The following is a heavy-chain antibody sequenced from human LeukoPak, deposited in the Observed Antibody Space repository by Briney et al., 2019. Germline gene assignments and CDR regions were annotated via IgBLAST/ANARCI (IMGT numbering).Heavy chain of an antibody. CDR1: GYTFTGYY. V-gene: IGHV1-2*02. CDR3: ARDDDILTGTIDY. CDR2: INPNSGGT. Sequence: ASVKVSCKASGYTFTGYYMHWVRQAPGQGLEWMGWINPNSGGTNYAQKFQGRVTMTRDTSISTAYMELSSLRSEDTAVYYCARDDDILTGTIDYWGQGTLVTVSS. D-gene: IGHD3-9*01. J-gene: IGHJ4*02.